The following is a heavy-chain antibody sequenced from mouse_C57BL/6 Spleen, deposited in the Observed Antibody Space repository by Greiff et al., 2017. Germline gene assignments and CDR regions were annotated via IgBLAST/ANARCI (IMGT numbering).Heavy chain of an antibody. V-gene: IGHV1-54*01. CDR1: GYAFTNYL. D-gene: IGHD2-2*01. CDR3: AREEAMATTGFAY. CDR2: INPGSGGT. J-gene: IGHJ3*01. Sequence: QVQLKQSGAELVRPGTSVKVSCKASGYAFTNYLIEWVKQRPGQGLEWIGVINPGSGGTNYNEKFKGKATLTADKSSSTAYMQLSSLTSEDSAVYFCAREEAMATTGFAYWGQGTLVTVSA.